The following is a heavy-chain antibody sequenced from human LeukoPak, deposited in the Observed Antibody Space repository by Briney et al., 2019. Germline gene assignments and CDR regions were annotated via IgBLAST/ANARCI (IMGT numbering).Heavy chain of an antibody. CDR3: ARLSHYSDSSGYYLGTYYFDY. D-gene: IGHD3-22*01. CDR2: IYHSGST. V-gene: IGHV4-38-2*01. CDR1: GYSISSGYY. J-gene: IGHJ4*02. Sequence: SETLSLTCAVSGYSISSGYYWGWIRQPPGKGLEWIGSIYHSGSTYYNPSLKSRVTLSLDTSKNQFSLKLSSVTAADTAVYYCARLSHYSDSSGYYLGTYYFDYWGQGTLVTVSS.